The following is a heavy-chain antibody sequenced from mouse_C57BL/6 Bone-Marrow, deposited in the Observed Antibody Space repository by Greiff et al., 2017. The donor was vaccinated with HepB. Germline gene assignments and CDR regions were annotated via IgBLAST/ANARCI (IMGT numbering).Heavy chain of an antibody. Sequence: EVMLVESGGGLVKPGGSLKLSCAASGFTFSSYAMSWVRQTPEKRLEWVATISDGGSYTYYPDNVKGRFTISRDNAKNNLYLQMSHLKSEDTAMYYCATPYYGSSSFDYWGQGTTLTVSS. V-gene: IGHV5-4*03. CDR2: ISDGGSYT. CDR1: GFTFSSYA. D-gene: IGHD1-1*01. CDR3: ATPYYGSSSFDY. J-gene: IGHJ2*01.